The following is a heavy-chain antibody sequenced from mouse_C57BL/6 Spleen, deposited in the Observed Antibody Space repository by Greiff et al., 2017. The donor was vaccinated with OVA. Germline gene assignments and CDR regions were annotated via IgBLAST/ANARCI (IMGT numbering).Heavy chain of an antibody. V-gene: IGHV5-6*02. Sequence: DVKLVESGGDLVKPGGSLKLSCAASGFTFSSYGMSWVRQTPDKRLEWVATISSGGSYTYYPDSVKGRFTISRDNAKNTLYLQMSSLKSEDTAMYYCARAYYDYDAWFAYWGQGTLVTVSA. CDR2: ISSGGSYT. D-gene: IGHD2-4*01. CDR1: GFTFSSYG. J-gene: IGHJ3*01. CDR3: ARAYYDYDAWFAY.